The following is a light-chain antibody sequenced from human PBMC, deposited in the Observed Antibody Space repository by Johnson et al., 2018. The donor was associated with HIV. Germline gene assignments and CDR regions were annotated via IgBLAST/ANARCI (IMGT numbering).Light chain of an antibody. CDR2: ENK. V-gene: IGLV1-51*02. J-gene: IGLJ1*01. CDR1: NSNIGYNS. Sequence: QSVLTQPPSVSAAPGQRVTISCSGNNSNIGYNSVSWYQQVPGTAPKLLIYENKKRPSGIADRFSASKSGTSATLDITGLPTGDEADSYCGAWDSVLTAHFVFGSETTITVL. CDR3: GAWDSVLTAHFV.